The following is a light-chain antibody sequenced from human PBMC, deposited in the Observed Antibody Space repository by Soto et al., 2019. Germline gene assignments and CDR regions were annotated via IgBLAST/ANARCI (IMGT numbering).Light chain of an antibody. Sequence: ETVSTQSPGTLSLSPGERATLSCRASQSVSNSYLAWYQQKPGQAPRLLIYGASSRATGIPDRFSGSGSGTDFSLTISRLEPEDFAVYYCQQYGNSPKTFGQGTKVEIK. CDR1: QSVSNSY. J-gene: IGKJ1*01. CDR3: QQYGNSPKT. CDR2: GAS. V-gene: IGKV3-20*01.